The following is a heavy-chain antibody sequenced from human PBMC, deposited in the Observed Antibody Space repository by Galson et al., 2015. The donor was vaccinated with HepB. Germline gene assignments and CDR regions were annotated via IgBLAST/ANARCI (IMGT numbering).Heavy chain of an antibody. CDR3: TTDWWGSSNYYDSSGYYLPGYGMDV. D-gene: IGHD3-22*01. CDR1: GFTFSNAW. V-gene: IGHV3-15*01. Sequence: SLRLSCAASGFTFSNAWMSWVRQAPGKGLEWVGRIKSKTDGGTTDYAAPVKGRFTISRDDSKNTLYLQMNSLKTEDTAVYYCTTDWWGSSNYYDSSGYYLPGYGMDVWGQGTTVTVSS. J-gene: IGHJ6*02. CDR2: IKSKTDGGTT.